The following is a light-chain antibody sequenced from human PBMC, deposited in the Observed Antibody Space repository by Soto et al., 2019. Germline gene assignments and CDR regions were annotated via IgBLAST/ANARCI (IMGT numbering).Light chain of an antibody. V-gene: IGLV1-44*01. J-gene: IGLJ2*01. CDR1: SSNIGSNT. Sequence: QSVLTQPPSASGTPGQRVTISCSGSSSNIGSNTVNRYQQLPGTAPKLLIYSNNQRPSGVPDRFSGSKSGTSASLAISGLQPEDEADYYCAAWDDSLNGVVFGGGTQLTVL. CDR3: AAWDDSLNGVV. CDR2: SNN.